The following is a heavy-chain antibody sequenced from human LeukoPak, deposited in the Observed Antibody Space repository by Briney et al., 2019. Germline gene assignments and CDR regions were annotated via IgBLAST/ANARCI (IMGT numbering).Heavy chain of an antibody. D-gene: IGHD1-14*01. CDR3: ARTLRYWFDP. CDR2: IYYSGST. Sequence: SETLSLTCTVSGVSISSYYWSWLRQPPGKGLEWLGYIYYSGSTNYNPSLKSRVTISVDTSKNQFSLKLSSVTAADTAVYYCARTLRYWFDPWGQGTLVTVSS. V-gene: IGHV4-59*01. CDR1: GVSISSYY. J-gene: IGHJ5*02.